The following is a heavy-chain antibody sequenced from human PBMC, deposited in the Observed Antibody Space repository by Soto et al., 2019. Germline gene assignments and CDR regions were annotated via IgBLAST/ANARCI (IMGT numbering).Heavy chain of an antibody. CDR2: INPNSGGT. J-gene: IGHJ2*01. D-gene: IGHD3-3*02. CDR1: GYAFSNYF. Sequence: ASVKVSCKASGYAFSNYFIYWIRQAPGQGLECMGWINPNSGGTVYAQKFQGRVTMTRDMSVDTAYMELSSLRSDDTAVYYCARDFSVGQSVISHHFLDLWGRGTLVTVST. V-gene: IGHV1-2*02. CDR3: ARDFSVGQSVISHHFLDL.